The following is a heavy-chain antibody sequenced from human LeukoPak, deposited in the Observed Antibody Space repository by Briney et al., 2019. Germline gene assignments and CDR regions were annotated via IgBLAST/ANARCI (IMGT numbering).Heavy chain of an antibody. Sequence: GWSLRLSCAASGFTFSSYEMNWVRQAPGKGLDWVSYISSSDSTIYYADSVKDRFTISRDKAKHSLYLQMNSLRAEDTAVYYCARRYSSRWAFDYWGQGTLVTVSS. J-gene: IGHJ4*02. CDR1: GFTFSSYE. CDR3: ARRYSSRWAFDY. D-gene: IGHD6-13*01. V-gene: IGHV3-48*03. CDR2: ISSSDSTI.